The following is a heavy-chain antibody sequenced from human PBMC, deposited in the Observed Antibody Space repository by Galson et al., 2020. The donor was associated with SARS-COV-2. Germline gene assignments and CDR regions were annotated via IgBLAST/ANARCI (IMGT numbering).Heavy chain of an antibody. CDR2: INHSGST. CDR1: GGSFSGYY. J-gene: IGHJ3*02. Sequence: SETLSLTCAVYGGSFSGYYWSWIRQPPGKGLEWIGEINHSGSTNYNPSLKSRVTISVDTSKNQFSLKLSSVTAADTAVYYCARFRFATTAAFDIWGQGTMVTVSS. CDR3: ARFRFATTAAFDI. V-gene: IGHV4-34*01. D-gene: IGHD1-26*01.